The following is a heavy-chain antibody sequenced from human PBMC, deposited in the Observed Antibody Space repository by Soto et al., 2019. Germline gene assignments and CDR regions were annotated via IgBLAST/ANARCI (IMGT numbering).Heavy chain of an antibody. V-gene: IGHV1-69*13. J-gene: IGHJ4*02. CDR1: GGTFSSCA. CDR2: IIPIFGTA. CDR3: AREHALRLLEWYPPPGIDY. Sequence: SVKFSCKASGGTFSSCAISWVRQAPGQGLDWMGGIIPIFGTANYAQNFQGRVTIAADESTSTAYMELSSLRSEDTAVYYCAREHALRLLEWYPPPGIDYWGQGTLVTVSS. D-gene: IGHD3-3*01.